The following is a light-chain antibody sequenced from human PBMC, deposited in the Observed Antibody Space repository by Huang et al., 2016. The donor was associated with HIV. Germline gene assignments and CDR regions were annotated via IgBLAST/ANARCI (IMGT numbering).Light chain of an antibody. CDR2: GAS. J-gene: IGKJ1*01. CDR3: QQYGSSPRS. Sequence: EIVLTQSPGTLSLSPGERAPLSCRASQIVSSNYLAWYQQKPGQAPRLIIYGASSRTTGIPDRFSGRGSGTDFTLTISKLEPEDVAVYYCQQYGSSPRSFGQGTKVEIK. V-gene: IGKV3-20*01. CDR1: QIVSSNY.